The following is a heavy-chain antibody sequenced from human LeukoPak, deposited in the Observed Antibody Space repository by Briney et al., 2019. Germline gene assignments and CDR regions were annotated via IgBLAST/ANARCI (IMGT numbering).Heavy chain of an antibody. D-gene: IGHD3-10*01. CDR1: GFAFSTYS. Sequence: GGSLTLSCAASGFAFSTYSMNWVRQAPGKGLEWVSSISSGSSYRYYADSVKGRFTISRDNAKNSLYLQMNSLRAEDTAVYYCASSDYGSGVDIDYWGQGSLVTVSS. V-gene: IGHV3-21*01. J-gene: IGHJ4*02. CDR2: ISSGSSYR. CDR3: ASSDYGSGVDIDY.